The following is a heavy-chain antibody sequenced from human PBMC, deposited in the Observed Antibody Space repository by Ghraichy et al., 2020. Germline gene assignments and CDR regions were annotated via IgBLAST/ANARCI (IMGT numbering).Heavy chain of an antibody. J-gene: IGHJ6*02. CDR3: ARSRLYYDVLTGYSPNYYYGMDV. V-gene: IGHV4-4*07. CDR2: IQSSGRT. CDR1: GGSLSDYY. Sequence: GGSLSDYYWTWIRQPAGRGLEWIGRIQSSGRTNSNPFLKSRVSMSVDTSKNHVSLSLSSVTAADMAVYYCARSRLYYDVLTGYSPNYYYGMDVWGQGTTVTVSS. D-gene: IGHD3-9*01.